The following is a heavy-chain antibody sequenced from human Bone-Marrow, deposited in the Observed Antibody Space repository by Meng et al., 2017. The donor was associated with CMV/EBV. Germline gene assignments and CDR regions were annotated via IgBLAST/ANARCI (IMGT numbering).Heavy chain of an antibody. CDR2: IYYSGST. D-gene: IGHD7-27*01. CDR1: GDSFSGFY. CDR3: ARVAPQELGSGVCYFDY. V-gene: IGHV4-59*01. J-gene: IGHJ4*02. Sequence: SETLSLTCAFYGDSFSGFYWNWIRQPPGKGLEWIGYIYYSGSTNYNPSLKSRVTISVDTSKNQFSLKLSSVTAADTAVYYCARVAPQELGSGVCYFDYWGQGTLVTVSS.